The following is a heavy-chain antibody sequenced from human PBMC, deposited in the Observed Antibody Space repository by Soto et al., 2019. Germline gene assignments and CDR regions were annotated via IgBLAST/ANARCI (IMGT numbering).Heavy chain of an antibody. CDR3: AREFLGRFGVDRLDY. CDR1: GYTFSTYA. J-gene: IGHJ4*02. D-gene: IGHD3-3*01. V-gene: IGHV1-3*01. CDR2: INGGNGNT. Sequence: QVQLLQSGAEVKKPGASVKVSCQAAGYTFSTYAMHWVRQAPGQGLAWMGWINGGNGNTKYSQKFQVRLTVTRDTAAATAYMELSSLTSGDTAVYYCAREFLGRFGVDRLDYWGQGTLVTVSS.